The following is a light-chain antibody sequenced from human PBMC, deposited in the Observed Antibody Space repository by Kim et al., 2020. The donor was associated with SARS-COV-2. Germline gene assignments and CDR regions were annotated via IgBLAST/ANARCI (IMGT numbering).Light chain of an antibody. V-gene: IGKV3-11*01. CDR2: DAS. J-gene: IGKJ4*01. CDR3: QQRSNWPIT. Sequence: EIVLTQSPATLSLSPGERATLSCRASQSVSTFLTWYQQKPGQPPRLLIYDASNRATGIPARFSGSGSGTDFTLTISSLEPEDFAVYYCQQRSNWPITFGRGTKVDIK. CDR1: QSVSTF.